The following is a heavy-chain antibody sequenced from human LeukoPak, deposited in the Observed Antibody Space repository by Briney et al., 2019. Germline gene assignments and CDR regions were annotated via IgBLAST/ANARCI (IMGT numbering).Heavy chain of an antibody. V-gene: IGHV4-31*03. J-gene: IGHJ4*02. CDR2: IYYSGST. D-gene: IGHD3-3*01. CDR1: GGSISSGGYY. CDR3: ARQYWSGYYSGFDY. Sequence: PSETLSLTCTVSGGSISSGGYYWSWIRQHPGKGLEWIGYIYYSGSTYYNPSLKSRVAISVDTSKNQFSLKLSSVTAADTAVYYCARQYWSGYYSGFDYWGQGTLVTVSS.